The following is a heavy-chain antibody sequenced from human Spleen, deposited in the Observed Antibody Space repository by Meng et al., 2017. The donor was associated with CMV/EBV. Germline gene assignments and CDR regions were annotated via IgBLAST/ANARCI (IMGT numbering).Heavy chain of an antibody. V-gene: IGHV3-53*01. Sequence: LSLTCAASGFTVSSSYISWVRQAPGKGLEWVSVIHSGGSTYYAESVKGRFSFSRDNSKNTLYLQMNSLRVEDTAVYYCARLGITIFGVVIFDYYGMDVWGQGTTVTVSS. CDR3: ARLGITIFGVVIFDYYGMDV. CDR1: GFTVSSSY. CDR2: IHSGGST. J-gene: IGHJ6*02. D-gene: IGHD3-3*01.